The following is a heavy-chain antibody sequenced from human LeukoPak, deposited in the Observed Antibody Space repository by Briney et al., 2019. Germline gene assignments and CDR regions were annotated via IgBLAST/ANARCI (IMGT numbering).Heavy chain of an antibody. CDR3: AKDPGARQYYYDSLGDY. Sequence: HSGGSLRLSCAASGFTFSSYAMSWVRQAPGKGLEWVSAISGSGGSTYYADSVKGRFTISRDNSKNTLYLQMNSLRAEDTAVYYRAKDPGARQYYYDSLGDYWGQGTLVTVSS. J-gene: IGHJ4*02. D-gene: IGHD3-22*01. CDR1: GFTFSSYA. V-gene: IGHV3-23*01. CDR2: ISGSGGST.